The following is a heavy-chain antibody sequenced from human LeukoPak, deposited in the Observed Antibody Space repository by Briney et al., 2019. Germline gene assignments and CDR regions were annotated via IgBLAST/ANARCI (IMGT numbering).Heavy chain of an antibody. D-gene: IGHD3-16*02. Sequence: GRSLRLSCAASGFTFSTYEMNWVRQAPGKGLEWVSYINSRSSIIYYADSVKGRFTISRDNARNSLYLQMNSLRAEDTAVYYCARVLITFGGVIANGAFDIWGQGTMATVSS. J-gene: IGHJ3*02. CDR1: GFTFSTYE. V-gene: IGHV3-48*03. CDR2: INSRSSII. CDR3: ARVLITFGGVIANGAFDI.